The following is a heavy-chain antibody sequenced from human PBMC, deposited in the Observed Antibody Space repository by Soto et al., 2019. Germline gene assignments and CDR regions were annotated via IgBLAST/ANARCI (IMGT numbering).Heavy chain of an antibody. Sequence: QVQLQQWGAGLLKPSETLSLTCAVYGGSFSGYYWSWIRQPPGKGLEWIGEINHSGSTNYNPSLKIRVTISVDTSKNQFPLTLSSVTAADTAVYYCARAMKWQCLVPPLDYWGQGTLVTVSS. V-gene: IGHV4-34*01. CDR3: ARAMKWQCLVPPLDY. CDR1: GGSFSGYY. D-gene: IGHD6-19*01. J-gene: IGHJ4*02. CDR2: INHSGST.